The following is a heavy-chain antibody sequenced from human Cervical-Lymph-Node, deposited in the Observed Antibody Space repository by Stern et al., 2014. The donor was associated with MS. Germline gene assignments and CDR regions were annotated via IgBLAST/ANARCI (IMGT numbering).Heavy chain of an antibody. CDR2: IIHSGST. Sequence: QVQLQQWGAGLLKPSETLSLTCTVHGGSFSDDYWSWIRQPPGKGLEWIGEIIHSGSTNYNPSLQSRVTISLDTSKNQFSLKPSSVTAADTAVYYCTRGAGVYYYYGMDVWGQGTTVTVS. J-gene: IGHJ6*02. CDR1: GGSFSDDY. CDR3: TRGAGVYYYYGMDV. D-gene: IGHD7-27*01. V-gene: IGHV4-34*01.